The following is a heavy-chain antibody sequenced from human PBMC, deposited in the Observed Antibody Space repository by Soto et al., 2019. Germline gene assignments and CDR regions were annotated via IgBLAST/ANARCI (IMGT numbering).Heavy chain of an antibody. D-gene: IGHD3-9*01. J-gene: IGHJ4*02. CDR1: GFSFSRYT. CDR2: IYPGDSDT. CDR3: ARRTRQAPGYYDILTGYYAPYDY. Sequence: GESLKISCVGSGFSFSRYTVGWVRQVPGKGLEWMGVIYPGDSDTIYSPSFQGQVTISADKSISTAYLQWSSLKASDTAMYYCARRTRQAPGYYDILTGYYAPYDYWGQGTLVTVS. V-gene: IGHV5-51*01.